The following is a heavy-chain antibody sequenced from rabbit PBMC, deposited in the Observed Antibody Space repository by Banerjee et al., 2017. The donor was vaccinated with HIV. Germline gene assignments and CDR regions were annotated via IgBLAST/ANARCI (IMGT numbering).Heavy chain of an antibody. CDR2: INTGDGST. V-gene: IGHV1S47*01. CDR1: GIDFSSYG. CDR3: ARDRHGSSSGYGARLDL. Sequence: QEQLEESGGGLVKPEGSLTLTCKASGIDFSSYGISWVRQAPGKGLEWIAYINTGDGSTDYATWVNGRFTISLDNAQNTVFLQMTSLTAADTATYFCARDRHGSSSGYGARLDLWGQGTLVTVS. D-gene: IGHD1-1*01. J-gene: IGHJ3*01.